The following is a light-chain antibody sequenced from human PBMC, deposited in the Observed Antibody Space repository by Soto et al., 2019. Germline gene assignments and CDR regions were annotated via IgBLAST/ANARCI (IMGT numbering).Light chain of an antibody. CDR2: GAS. CDR1: QSVSSSY. J-gene: IGKJ5*01. CDR3: QRYASSTIT. Sequence: EIVLTQSPGTLSLSPGERATLSCRASQSVSSSYLAWYQQKPGQAPRLLIYGASSRATGIPDRFSGSESGTDFTLTISRLEPEDFAVYYCQRYASSTITFGQGPRLE. V-gene: IGKV3-20*01.